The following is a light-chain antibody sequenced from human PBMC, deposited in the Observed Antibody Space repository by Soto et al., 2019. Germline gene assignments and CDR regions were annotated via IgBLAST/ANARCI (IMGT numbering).Light chain of an antibody. CDR1: QRVSSS. J-gene: IGKJ1*01. Sequence: EIVMTQSPATLSVSPGEGAALSCRASQRVSSSLAWYQQIPGQAPRLLIYGASTRATGIPARFSGSGSGTEFTLTISSLQSEDFAVYYCKQYNEWPRAFGQGTKVEVK. CDR2: GAS. V-gene: IGKV3-15*01. CDR3: KQYNEWPRA.